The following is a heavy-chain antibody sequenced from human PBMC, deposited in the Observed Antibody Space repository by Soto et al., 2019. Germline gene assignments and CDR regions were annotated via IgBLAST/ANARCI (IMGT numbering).Heavy chain of an antibody. Sequence: QVQLVQSGPEVKKPGSSLKVSCTSYGDSFSRFAVSWVRQAPGEGLEWMGGIIPVTGTANYIDKFRGRLTITADESSSTVYMELSSLRYEDTAVYYCARLGLDLDFDHWGQGTLVTVSS. CDR2: IIPVTGTA. J-gene: IGHJ4*02. V-gene: IGHV1-69*01. CDR3: ARLGLDLDFDH. CDR1: GDSFSRFA.